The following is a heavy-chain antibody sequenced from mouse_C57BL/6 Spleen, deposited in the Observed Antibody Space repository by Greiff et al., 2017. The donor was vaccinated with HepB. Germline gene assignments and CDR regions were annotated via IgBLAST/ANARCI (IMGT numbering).Heavy chain of an antibody. CDR3: ARDGNDGYYQAWFAY. CDR2: ISSGSSTI. D-gene: IGHD2-3*01. CDR1: GFTFSDYG. V-gene: IGHV5-17*01. Sequence: EVMLVESGGGLVKPGGSLKLSCAASGFTFSDYGMHWVRQAPEKGLEWVAYISSGSSTIYYADTVKGRFTISRDNAKNTLFLQMTSLRSEDTAMYYCARDGNDGYYQAWFAYWGQGTLVTVSA. J-gene: IGHJ3*01.